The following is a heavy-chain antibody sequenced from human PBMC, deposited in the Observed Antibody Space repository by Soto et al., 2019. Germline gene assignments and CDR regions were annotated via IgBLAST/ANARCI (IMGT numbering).Heavy chain of an antibody. CDR3: TRDLYDFWSGYYTYGMDV. Sequence: GGSLRLSCTASGFTFGDYAMSWLRQAPGKGLEWVGFIRSKAYGGTTEYAASVKGRFTISRDDSKSIAYLQMNSLKTEDTAVYYCTRDLYDFWSGYYTYGMDVWGQGTTVTVSS. D-gene: IGHD3-3*01. CDR1: GFTFGDYA. CDR2: IRSKAYGGTT. J-gene: IGHJ6*02. V-gene: IGHV3-49*03.